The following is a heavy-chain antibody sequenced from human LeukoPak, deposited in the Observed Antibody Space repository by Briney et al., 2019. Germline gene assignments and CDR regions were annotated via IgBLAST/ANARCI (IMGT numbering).Heavy chain of an antibody. CDR3: SRADYYGSGSPISLDV. D-gene: IGHD3-10*01. CDR1: GFTFSDYY. Sequence: PGRSLRLSCAASGFTFSDYYMSWVRQVPGKGLEWVGFIRSKAYGVTTEHAASVKGRFTISRDDSKSIAYLQMNSLKTEDTAVYYCSRADYYGSGSPISLDVWGKGTTVTVSS. CDR2: IRSKAYGVTT. V-gene: IGHV3-49*04. J-gene: IGHJ6*04.